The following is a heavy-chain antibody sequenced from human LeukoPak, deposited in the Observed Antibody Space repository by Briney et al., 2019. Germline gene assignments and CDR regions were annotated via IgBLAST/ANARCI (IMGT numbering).Heavy chain of an antibody. D-gene: IGHD5-12*01. CDR3: ARRAWQWLRFFDY. CDR1: GGSFSGYY. CDR2: INHSGST. V-gene: IGHV4-34*01. J-gene: IGHJ4*02. Sequence: PSETLSLTCAVYGGSFSGYYRSWIRQPPGKGLEWIGEINHSGSTNYNPSLKSRVTISVDTSKNQFSLKLSSVTAADTAVYYCARRAWQWLRFFDYWGQGTLVTVSS.